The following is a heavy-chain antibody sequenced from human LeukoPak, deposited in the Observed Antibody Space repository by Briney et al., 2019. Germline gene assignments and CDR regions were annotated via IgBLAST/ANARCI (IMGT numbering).Heavy chain of an antibody. Sequence: LGGSLRLSCAASGFSFSSYALTWVRQAPGKGLEWVSYISSSGSTIYYADSVKGRFTISRDNAKNSLYLQMNSLRAEDTAVYYCARRRGSYYRGYFDYWGQGTLVTVSS. D-gene: IGHD1-26*01. CDR2: ISSSGSTI. J-gene: IGHJ4*02. CDR3: ARRRGSYYRGYFDY. CDR1: GFSFSSYA. V-gene: IGHV3-48*03.